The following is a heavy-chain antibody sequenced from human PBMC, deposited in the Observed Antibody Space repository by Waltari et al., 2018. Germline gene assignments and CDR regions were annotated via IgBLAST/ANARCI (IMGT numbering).Heavy chain of an antibody. CDR1: GDMFTRNS. D-gene: IGHD2-2*01. V-gene: IGHV1-3*04. CDR3: ARDNGMGVTIPMPFYYGMDV. J-gene: IGHJ6*01. Sequence: QVQFVQSGAEVKKPGASVKVSCKVSGDMFTRNSMHWVRQAPGQWLGWMGWINTDNGDTEYSQKFMTRVTMTRDTSSSIAYMELSSLTSEDTALYYCARDNGMGVTIPMPFYYGMDVWGQGTTVTVSS. CDR2: INTDNGDT.